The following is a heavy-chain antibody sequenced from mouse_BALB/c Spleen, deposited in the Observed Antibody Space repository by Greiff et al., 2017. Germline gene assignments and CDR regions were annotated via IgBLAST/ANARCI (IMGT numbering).Heavy chain of an antibody. CDR2: ISNGGGST. V-gene: IGHV5-12-2*01. J-gene: IGHJ3*01. Sequence: EVQLVESGGGLVQPGGSLKLSCAASGFTFSSYTMSWVRQTPEKRLEWVAYISNGGGSTYYPDTVKGRFTISRDNAKNTLYLQMSSLKSEDTAMYYCERQGDYDVAWFAYWGQGTLVTVSA. D-gene: IGHD2-4*01. CDR3: ERQGDYDVAWFAY. CDR1: GFTFSSYT.